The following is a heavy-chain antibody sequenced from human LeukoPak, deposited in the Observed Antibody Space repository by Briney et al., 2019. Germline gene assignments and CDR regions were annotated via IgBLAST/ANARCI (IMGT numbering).Heavy chain of an antibody. CDR2: INPNSGGT. CDR1: GYTFTGYY. D-gene: IGHD3-3*01. Sequence: RASVKVSCKASGYTFTGYYMHWVRQAPGQGLEWMGWINPNSGGTNYAQKFQGRVTMTRDTSISTAYMELSRLRSDDTAVYYCARASHKADFWSGSEYYMDVWGKGTTVTVSS. CDR3: ARASHKADFWSGSEYYMDV. J-gene: IGHJ6*03. V-gene: IGHV1-2*02.